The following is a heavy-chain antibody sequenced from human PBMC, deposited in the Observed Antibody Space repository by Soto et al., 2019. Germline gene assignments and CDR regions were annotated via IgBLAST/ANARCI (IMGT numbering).Heavy chain of an antibody. J-gene: IGHJ4*02. CDR2: IGARGSDT. Sequence: GGSLRLSCAASGFTFNIYTMSWVRQAPGKGLEWVSGIGARGSDTYFPDSVKGRFTISRDNSMDMVYLQMNSLRAEDTAVYFCAKGGTYHIGDFYSWGQGTLVTVSS. CDR3: AKGGTYHIGDFYS. V-gene: IGHV3-23*01. CDR1: GFTFNIYT. D-gene: IGHD5-12*01.